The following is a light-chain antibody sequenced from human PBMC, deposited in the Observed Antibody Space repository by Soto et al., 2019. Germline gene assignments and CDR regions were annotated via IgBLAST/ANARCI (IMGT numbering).Light chain of an antibody. CDR2: EVT. Sequence: QSALTQPPSASGSPGQSVTISCTGTSSDVGAYDFVSWYQQHPGKAPKLMIYEVTKWPSGVPDRFSGSKSGNTASLTVSGLQAEDEADYYCSSYAGSNIWVFGGGTKVTVL. CDR1: SSDVGAYDF. CDR3: SSYAGSNIWV. V-gene: IGLV2-8*01. J-gene: IGLJ3*02.